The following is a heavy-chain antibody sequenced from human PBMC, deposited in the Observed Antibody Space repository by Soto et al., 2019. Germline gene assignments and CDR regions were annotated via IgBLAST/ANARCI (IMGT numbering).Heavy chain of an antibody. J-gene: IGHJ6*02. CDR3: ARTPPHDYITIFGLVMNEGGMDV. V-gene: IGHV1-69*01. CDR1: GGTFSSYA. CDR2: LIPIFGTA. Sequence: QVQLVQSGAEVKKPGSSVKVSCKASGGTFSSYAISWVRQAPGQGLEWMGGLIPIFGTANYAQKFQGRVTITADESTSTGYMELSSLRSEDTAVYYCARTPPHDYITIFGLVMNEGGMDVWGQGTTVTVSS. D-gene: IGHD3-3*01.